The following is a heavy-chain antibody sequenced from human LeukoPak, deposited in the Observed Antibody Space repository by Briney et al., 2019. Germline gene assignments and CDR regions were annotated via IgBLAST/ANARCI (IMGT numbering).Heavy chain of an antibody. V-gene: IGHV1-46*01. J-gene: IGHJ3*02. CDR2: INPSGGST. D-gene: IGHD3-22*01. CDR1: GGTFSSYA. CDR3: ATSYDSSGDAFDI. Sequence: ASVKVSCKASGGTFSSYAISWVRQAPGQGLEWMGIINPSGGSTSYAQKFQGRVTMTEDTSTDTAYMELSSLRSEDTAVYYCATSYDSSGDAFDIWGQGTMVTVSS.